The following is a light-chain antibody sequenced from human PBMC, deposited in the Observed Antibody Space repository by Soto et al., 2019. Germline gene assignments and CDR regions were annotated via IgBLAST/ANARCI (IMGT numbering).Light chain of an antibody. Sequence: QSVLTQPASVSGSPGQSITISCPGTSSDAGAYNYVSWYQQHPGKVPKLMIYDVYSRPSGVSNRFSGSKSGNTASLTISGLQAEDEADYYCSAYTTSNTHVFGGGTKVTVL. J-gene: IGLJ1*01. CDR1: SSDAGAYNY. CDR2: DVY. CDR3: SAYTTSNTHV. V-gene: IGLV2-14*01.